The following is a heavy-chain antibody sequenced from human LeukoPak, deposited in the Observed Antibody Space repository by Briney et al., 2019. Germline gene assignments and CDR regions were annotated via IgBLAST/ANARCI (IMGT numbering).Heavy chain of an antibody. CDR3: ASCYYGSSGYFNYFDY. V-gene: IGHV3-30-3*01. CDR1: GFTFSGYW. J-gene: IGHJ4*02. CDR2: ISYDGTIK. Sequence: GGCLRLSCAASGFTFSGYWMTWVRQAPGKGLEWVAVISYDGTIKYYADSVKGRFTISRDNSKNTLSLQMSSLRTEDTAVYYCASCYYGSSGYFNYFDYWGQGTLVTVSS. D-gene: IGHD3-22*01.